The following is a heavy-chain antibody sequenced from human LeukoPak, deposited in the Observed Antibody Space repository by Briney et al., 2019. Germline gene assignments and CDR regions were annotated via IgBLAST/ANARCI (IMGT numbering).Heavy chain of an antibody. D-gene: IGHD6-13*01. V-gene: IGHV1-8*01. Sequence: ASVTVSCKASGYTFTSYDINWVRQAAGQGLEWMGWMNPNSGNTGYAQKFQGRVTMTRNTSISTAYMELSSLRSEDTAVYYCARRTIAAAGSDFDYWGQGTLVTVSS. J-gene: IGHJ4*02. CDR3: ARRTIAAAGSDFDY. CDR2: MNPNSGNT. CDR1: GYTFTSYD.